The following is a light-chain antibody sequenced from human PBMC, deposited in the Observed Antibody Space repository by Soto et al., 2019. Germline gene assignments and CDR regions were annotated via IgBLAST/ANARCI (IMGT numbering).Light chain of an antibody. J-gene: IGLJ1*01. CDR3: SSYTSSTTSV. CDR2: EVS. V-gene: IGLV2-14*01. CDR1: SSDIGSYNF. Sequence: SALTQPASVSGSPGQSITISCTGTSSDIGSYNFVSWYQQHPGKAPKLIIYEVSNRPSGISNRFSGSKSDNTASLTISGLQAEDEADYYCSSYTSSTTSVFGIGTKVTVL.